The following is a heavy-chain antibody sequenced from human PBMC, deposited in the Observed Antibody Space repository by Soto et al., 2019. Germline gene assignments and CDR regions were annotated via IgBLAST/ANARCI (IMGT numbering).Heavy chain of an antibody. Sequence: ASVKVSCKASGYTFTSYYMHWVRQAPGQGLEWMGIINPSGGSTSYAQKFQGRVTMTRDTSTSTAYMELSSLRSEDTAVYYCARDPTIAVAGEGMDVWGQGTTVNVS. CDR2: INPSGGST. J-gene: IGHJ6*02. CDR3: ARDPTIAVAGEGMDV. CDR1: GYTFTSYY. V-gene: IGHV1-46*01. D-gene: IGHD6-19*01.